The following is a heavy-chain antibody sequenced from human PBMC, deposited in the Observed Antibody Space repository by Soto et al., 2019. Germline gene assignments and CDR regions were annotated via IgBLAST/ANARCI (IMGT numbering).Heavy chain of an antibody. V-gene: IGHV1-69*01. CDR2: IIPVFGTT. D-gene: IGHD1-1*01. Sequence: QVQLVQSGAEVKKPGSSVRVSCKASGGTLNSYTISWVRQAPGQGLEWMGGIIPVFGTTDYAQKFQGRVTITAEQSTGTAYLDLLSMRSEDTAIEYGPISNSGGRGDFWGQGTLVNVSS. CDR3: PISNSGGRGDF. CDR1: GGTLNSYT. J-gene: IGHJ4*02.